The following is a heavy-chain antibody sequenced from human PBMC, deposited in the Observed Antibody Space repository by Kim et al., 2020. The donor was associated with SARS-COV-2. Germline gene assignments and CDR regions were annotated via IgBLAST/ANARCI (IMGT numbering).Heavy chain of an antibody. V-gene: IGHV4-59*13. Sequence: SETLSLTCTVSGGSISSYYWSWIRQPPGKGLEWIGYVYYSGSTNYNPSLKSRVTISVDTSKNQFSLKLSSVTAADTAVYYCARVPRITIFGEGIYYYYGVDVWGQGTTVTVSS. J-gene: IGHJ6*02. D-gene: IGHD3-3*01. CDR1: GGSISSYY. CDR3: ARVPRITIFGEGIYYYYGVDV. CDR2: VYYSGST.